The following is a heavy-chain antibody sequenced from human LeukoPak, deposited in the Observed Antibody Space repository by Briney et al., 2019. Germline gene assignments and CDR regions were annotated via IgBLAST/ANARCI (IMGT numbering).Heavy chain of an antibody. V-gene: IGHV4-39*02. J-gene: IGHJ4*02. Sequence: SETLSLTCTVSVGSIRSGSHYWAWIRQPPGKGLEWIGSIYYSGSTYYNPSLENRVTISIDTSKNHFSLKLSSLSAADTSVYYCAKRDDSGGNLVDLWGQGTLVTVS. CDR3: AKRDDSGGNLVDL. D-gene: IGHD3-22*01. CDR1: VGSIRSGSHY. CDR2: IYYSGST.